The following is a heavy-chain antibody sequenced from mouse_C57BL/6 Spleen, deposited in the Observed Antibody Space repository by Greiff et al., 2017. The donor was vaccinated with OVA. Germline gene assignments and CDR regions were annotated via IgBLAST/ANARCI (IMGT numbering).Heavy chain of an antibody. V-gene: IGHV1-63*01. CDR1: GYTFTNYW. D-gene: IGHD2-2*01. Sequence: QVQLQQSGAELVRPGTSVKMSCKASGYTFTNYWIGWAKQRPGHGLEWIGDIYPGGGYTNYNEKFKGKATLTADKSSSTAYMQFSSLTSEDSAIYYCIGGYDGAWFAYWGQGTLVTVSA. CDR2: IYPGGGYT. J-gene: IGHJ3*01. CDR3: IGGYDGAWFAY.